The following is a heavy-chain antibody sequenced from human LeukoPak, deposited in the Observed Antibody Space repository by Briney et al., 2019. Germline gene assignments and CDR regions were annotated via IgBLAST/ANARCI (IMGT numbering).Heavy chain of an antibody. CDR1: GFTFSSYG. V-gene: IGHV3-23*01. J-gene: IGHJ4*02. CDR2: LTGSGGGT. CDR3: AKEAVEYFDY. Sequence: GGSLRLSCAASGFTFSSYGMHWVRQAPGEGLGWVSALTGSGGGTYYADSVKGRYTISRDNSKNTMYLQMNSLRAEDTAVYYCAKEAVEYFDYWGQGTLVTVSS.